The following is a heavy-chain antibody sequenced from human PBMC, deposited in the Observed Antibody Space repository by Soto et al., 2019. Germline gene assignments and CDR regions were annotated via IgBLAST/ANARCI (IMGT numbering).Heavy chain of an antibody. D-gene: IGHD3-22*01. CDR3: AREGYYDSSGYPTPLDY. CDR1: GYTFTSYG. J-gene: IGHJ4*02. Sequence: ASVKVSCKASGYTFTSYGISWVRQAPGQGLEWMGWISAYNGNTNYAQKLQGRVTMTTDTSTSTAYMELRSLRSDDTAVYYCAREGYYDSSGYPTPLDYGGQGTLVTVSS. CDR2: ISAYNGNT. V-gene: IGHV1-18*04.